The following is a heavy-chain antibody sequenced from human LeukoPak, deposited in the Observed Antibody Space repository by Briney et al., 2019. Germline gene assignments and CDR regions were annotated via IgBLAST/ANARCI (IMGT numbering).Heavy chain of an antibody. CDR3: ARDLGCSSTSCYYYYYYGMDV. J-gene: IGHJ6*02. D-gene: IGHD2-2*01. CDR2: IGGSGGST. V-gene: IGHV3-23*01. CDR1: GFTFSTYA. Sequence: GGSLRLSCAASGFTFSTYAMSWVRQAPGKGLEWVSAIGGSGGSTYYADSVKGRFTISRDNSKDRLYLQMNSLRAEDTAVYYCARDLGCSSTSCYYYYYYGMDVWGQGTTVTVSS.